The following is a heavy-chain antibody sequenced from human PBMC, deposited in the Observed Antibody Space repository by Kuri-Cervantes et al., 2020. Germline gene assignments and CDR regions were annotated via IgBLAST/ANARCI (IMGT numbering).Heavy chain of an antibody. D-gene: IGHD6-13*01. CDR2: MNPNSGNT. CDR3: ARRRPSSSWYSGRGVGGWFDP. Sequence: ASVKVSCKASGYTFTGYYMHWVRQAPGQGLEWMGWMNPNSGNTGYAQKFQGRATMTRNTSISTAYMELSSLRSEDTAVYYCARRRPSSSWYSGRGVGGWFDPWGQGTLVTVSS. CDR1: GYTFTGYY. J-gene: IGHJ5*02. V-gene: IGHV1-8*02.